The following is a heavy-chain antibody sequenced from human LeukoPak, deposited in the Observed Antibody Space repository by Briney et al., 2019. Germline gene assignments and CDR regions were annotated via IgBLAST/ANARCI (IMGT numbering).Heavy chain of an antibody. CDR2: IIPNFGTA. J-gene: IGHJ4*02. V-gene: IGHV1-69*05. D-gene: IGHD4-17*01. Sequence: SVKVSCKASGGTLSIYAISWVRQTPGRGLEWVGRIIPNFGTANSAQKFQGRVTITTEESTSTAYMELSSLRSEGTAVYYCARGSMNCDYGYWGQGTLVTVSS. CDR1: GGTLSIYA. CDR3: ARGSMNCDYGY.